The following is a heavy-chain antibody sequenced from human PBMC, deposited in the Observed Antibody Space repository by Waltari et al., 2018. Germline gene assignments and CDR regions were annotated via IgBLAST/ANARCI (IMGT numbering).Heavy chain of an antibody. CDR3: ARGDRDIVVVPAAPPGDWFDP. D-gene: IGHD2-2*01. CDR1: GGSISSSSYY. J-gene: IGHJ5*02. V-gene: IGHV4-39*07. CDR2: IYYSRST. Sequence: QLQLQESGPGLVKPSETLSLTCTVSGGSISSSSYYWGWIRQPPGKGLEWIGSIYYSRSTFYNPSLKSRVTISVDTSKNQFSLKLSSVTAADTAVYYCARGDRDIVVVPAAPPGDWFDPWGQGTLVTVSS.